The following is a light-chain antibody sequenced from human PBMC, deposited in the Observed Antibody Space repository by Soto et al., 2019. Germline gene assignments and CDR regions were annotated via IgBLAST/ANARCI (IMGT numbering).Light chain of an antibody. Sequence: EIVLTQPPGPLSVSQGDRVTLSCRASQTVNNNYLAWYKQTPGQAPRPLIYGASTPATGTPARFRGSGSGTHFTLTVSRLQPEDFAVSYCQQYGGSAPWTFGPGPKVDMK. V-gene: IGKV3-20*01. J-gene: IGKJ1*01. CDR2: GAS. CDR3: QQYGGSAPWT. CDR1: QTVNNNY.